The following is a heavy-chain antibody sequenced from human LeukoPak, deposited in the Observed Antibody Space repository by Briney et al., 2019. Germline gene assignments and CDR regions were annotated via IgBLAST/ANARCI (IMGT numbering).Heavy chain of an antibody. CDR2: ISYDGSNK. V-gene: IGHV3-30-3*01. CDR3: ARASLEPYFDY. Sequence: GGSLRLSCVVSGFTFSSYAMHWVRQAPGKGLEWVAVISYDGSNKYYADSVRGRFTISRDNSKNTLYLQMNSLRAEDTAVYYCARASLEPYFDYWGQGTLVTASS. J-gene: IGHJ4*02. CDR1: GFTFSSYA. D-gene: IGHD1-1*01.